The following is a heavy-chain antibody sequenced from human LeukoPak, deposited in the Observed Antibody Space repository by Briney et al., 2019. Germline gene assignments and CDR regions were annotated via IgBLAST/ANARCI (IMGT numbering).Heavy chain of an antibody. Sequence: SETLSLTCTVSGASIRSYYWSWIRQAPGKGLEWVGFISYSGYTSYSPSLKSRVAISVDTSKSQFSLRLTSMAAADTAIYYCARGRNDNGGMFFDSWAQGTLVTVSS. CDR2: ISYSGYT. CDR1: GASIRSYY. CDR3: ARGRNDNGGMFFDS. V-gene: IGHV4-59*01. D-gene: IGHD4-23*01. J-gene: IGHJ4*02.